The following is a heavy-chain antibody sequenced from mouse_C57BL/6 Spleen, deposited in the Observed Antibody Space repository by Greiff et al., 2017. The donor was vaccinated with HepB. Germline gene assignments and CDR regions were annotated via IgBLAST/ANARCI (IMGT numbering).Heavy chain of an antibody. V-gene: IGHV2-6*01. CDR1: GFSLTSYG. J-gene: IGHJ3*01. D-gene: IGHD4-1*01. CDR3: ASGVTGRGFAY. Sequence: VMLVESGPGLVAPSQSLSITCTVSGFSLTSYGVDWVRQSPGKGLEWLGVIWGVGSTNYNSALKSRLSISKDNSKSQVFLKMNSLQTDDTAMYYCASGVTGRGFAYWGQGTLVTVSA. CDR2: IWGVGST.